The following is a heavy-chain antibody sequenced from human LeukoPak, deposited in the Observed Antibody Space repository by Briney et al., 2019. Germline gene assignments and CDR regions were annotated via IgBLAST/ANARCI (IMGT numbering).Heavy chain of an antibody. V-gene: IGHV3-30*03. CDR3: ARDKSIAARPVDAFDI. D-gene: IGHD6-6*01. Sequence: GRSLRLSCAASGFTFSSYGMHWVRQAPGKGLEWVAVISYDGSNKYYADSVKGRFTISRDNSKNTLYLQMNSLRAEDTAVYYCARDKSIAARPVDAFDIWGQGTMVTVSS. CDR2: ISYDGSNK. CDR1: GFTFSSYG. J-gene: IGHJ3*02.